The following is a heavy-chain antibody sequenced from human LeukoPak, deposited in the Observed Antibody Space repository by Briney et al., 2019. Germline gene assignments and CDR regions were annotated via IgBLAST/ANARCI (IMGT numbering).Heavy chain of an antibody. D-gene: IGHD1-1*01. CDR3: ARLLPRTGTTAYYFHNDMDV. J-gene: IGHJ6*03. CDR2: INHSGST. Sequence: PSETLSLTCGVYGVASSGNYWSWIRQSPGRGLEWIGEINHSGSTNYNPSFKSRVIISIDTSKNQFSLKLSSVTAADTADYYCARLLPRTGTTAYYFHNDMDVWGKGTTVTISS. V-gene: IGHV4-34*01. CDR1: GVASSGNY.